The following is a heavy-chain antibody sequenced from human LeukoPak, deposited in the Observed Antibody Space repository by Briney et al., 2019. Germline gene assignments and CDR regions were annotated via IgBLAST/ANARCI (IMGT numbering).Heavy chain of an antibody. CDR1: GGTFSSYA. V-gene: IGHV1-69*04. D-gene: IGHD2-2*01. Sequence: ASVKVSCKASGGTFSSYAISWVRQAPGQGLEWMGRIIPILGTANYAQKFQGRVTITMHTSISTAYMELTSLRSEDTAVYYCARGPTSNTNLYYFDYWGLGTLVTVSS. J-gene: IGHJ4*02. CDR2: IIPILGTA. CDR3: ARGPTSNTNLYYFDY.